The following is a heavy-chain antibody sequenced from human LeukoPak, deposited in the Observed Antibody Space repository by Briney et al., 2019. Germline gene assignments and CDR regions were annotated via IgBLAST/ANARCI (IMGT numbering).Heavy chain of an antibody. Sequence: ASVKVSCKASGGTFSSYAISWVRQAPGQGLEWMGGIIPIFDTAVCAQKFQGRVTVTADESTSTAYMDLSSLTSEDTAVYYCARDNIRGGKGIAAAGGYYWGQGTLVTVSS. J-gene: IGHJ4*02. CDR2: IIPIFDTA. CDR1: GGTFSSYA. V-gene: IGHV1-69*13. CDR3: ARDNIRGGKGIAAAGGYY. D-gene: IGHD6-13*01.